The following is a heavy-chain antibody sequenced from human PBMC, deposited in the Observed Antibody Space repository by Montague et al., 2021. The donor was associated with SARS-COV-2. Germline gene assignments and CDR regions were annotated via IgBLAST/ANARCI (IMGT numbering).Heavy chain of an antibody. CDR1: GGSMNSYY. J-gene: IGHJ4*02. D-gene: IGHD4-11*01. Sequence: SETLSLTCTVSGGSMNSYYWSWIRQAPAKGLEWIGWIYYSGSSYSHPSLKSRLTISADTSRSEFYLKLTSVTAADTAVYFCARHGGFNNYEVFDYWGQGTLVTVSS. CDR3: ARHGGFNNYEVFDY. V-gene: IGHV4-59*08. CDR2: IYYSGSS.